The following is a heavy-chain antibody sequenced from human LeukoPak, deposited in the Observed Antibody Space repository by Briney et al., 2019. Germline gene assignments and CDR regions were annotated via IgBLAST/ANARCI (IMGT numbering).Heavy chain of an antibody. D-gene: IGHD2-15*01. CDR1: GYTFTGYY. J-gene: IGHJ4*02. Sequence: ASVKVSCKASGYTFTGYYMHWVGQAPGQGLEWMGWINPNSGGTNYAQKFQGRVTMTRDTSISTAYMELSRLRSDDTAVYYCARDLDLGYCSGGSCYSSDYWGQGTLVTVSS. V-gene: IGHV1-2*02. CDR2: INPNSGGT. CDR3: ARDLDLGYCSGGSCYSSDY.